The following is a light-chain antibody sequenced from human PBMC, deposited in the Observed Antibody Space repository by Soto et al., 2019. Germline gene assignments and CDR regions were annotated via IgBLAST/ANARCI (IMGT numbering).Light chain of an antibody. J-gene: IGKJ4*01. V-gene: IGKV3-11*01. CDR3: QQRNNWSLT. CDR2: DAS. CDR1: QSVTTF. Sequence: EIVLTQSPVTLSLSPGERATLSCRASQSVTTFLAWYQQKPGQAPRLLIYDASITATGITARFSGSGAGTDFTLTISSLAPDDFAVYYCQQRNNWSLTCGGGTKVESK.